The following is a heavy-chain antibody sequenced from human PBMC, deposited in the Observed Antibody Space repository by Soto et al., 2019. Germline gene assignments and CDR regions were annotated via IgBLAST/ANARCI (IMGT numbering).Heavy chain of an antibody. CDR1: GYSFTDYH. Sequence: ASRKICCKASGYSFTDYHIHWVRQAPGQGLEWLGRINPKSGGTSTAQKFQGWVTMTTDTSISTASMELTRLTSDDTAIYYCARGDSTDCSNGVCSFFYNHDMDVWGQGTTVTVSS. CDR3: ARGDSTDCSNGVCSFFYNHDMDV. J-gene: IGHJ6*02. CDR2: INPKSGGT. V-gene: IGHV1-2*04. D-gene: IGHD2-8*01.